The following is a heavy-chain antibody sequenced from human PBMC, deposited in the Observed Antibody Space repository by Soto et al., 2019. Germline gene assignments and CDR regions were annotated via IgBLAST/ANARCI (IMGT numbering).Heavy chain of an antibody. D-gene: IGHD4-17*01. CDR2: ISSSGSTI. J-gene: IGHJ4*02. CDR3: AEGGGTTVTTT. CDR1: GFTFSDYY. V-gene: IGHV3-11*01. Sequence: QVQLVESGGGLVKPGGSLRLSCAASGFTFSDYYMSWIRQAPGKGLEWVSYISSSGSTIYYADSVNGRFIISRDNANISLYLKRNSLRAGDTAVYYGAEGGGTTVTTTGGQGTVVTVSS.